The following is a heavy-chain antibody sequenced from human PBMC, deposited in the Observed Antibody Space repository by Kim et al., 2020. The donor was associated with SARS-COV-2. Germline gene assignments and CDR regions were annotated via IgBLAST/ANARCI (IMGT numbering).Heavy chain of an antibody. V-gene: IGHV3-23*01. Sequence: GGSLRLSCAASGFTLSTFVMSWVRQAPGKGLEWVSAITEGVGVTYYADSVKGRFTISRDNSKNTLYLQMNSLRAEDTAIYYCAKPDGPDFWGQATLVTVSS. J-gene: IGHJ5*01. CDR1: GFTLSTFV. CDR2: ITEGVGVT. CDR3: AKPDGPDF.